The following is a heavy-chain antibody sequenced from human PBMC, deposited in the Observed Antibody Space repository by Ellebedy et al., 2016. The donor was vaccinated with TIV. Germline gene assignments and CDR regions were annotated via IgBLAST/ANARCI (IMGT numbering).Heavy chain of an antibody. V-gene: IGHV5-51*01. CDR1: GYSFSNYW. J-gene: IGHJ5*01. Sequence: GESLKISXQGSGYSFSNYWIAWVRQMPGKGLELLGIIYPGDSDTRYSPSFQGPVTISADKSISTAYLQWSSLKASDTAMYYCARLSAVIRTPCDSWGQGTLVTVSS. D-gene: IGHD2/OR15-2a*01. CDR3: ARLSAVIRTPCDS. CDR2: IYPGDSDT.